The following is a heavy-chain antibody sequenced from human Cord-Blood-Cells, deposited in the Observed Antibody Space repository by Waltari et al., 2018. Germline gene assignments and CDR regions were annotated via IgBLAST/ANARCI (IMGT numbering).Heavy chain of an antibody. V-gene: IGHV4-59*01. D-gene: IGHD3-16*01. CDR3: ARVRAGGDAFDI. CDR2: IYYSGST. J-gene: IGHJ3*02. CDR1: GGSISSYY. Sequence: QVQLQESGPGLVKPSETLSLTCTVTGGSISSYYWSWIRQPPGKGLEWIGYIYYSGSTNYNPSLKSRVTISVDTSKNQFSLKLSSVTAADTAVYYCARVRAGGDAFDIWGQGTMVTVSS.